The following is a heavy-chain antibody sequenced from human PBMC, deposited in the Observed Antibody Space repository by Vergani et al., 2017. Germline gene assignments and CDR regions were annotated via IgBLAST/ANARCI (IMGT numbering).Heavy chain of an antibody. CDR3: ARTEEHTSDRQTTDSWFDP. CDR1: GGSISSGSYY. Sequence: QVQLQESGPGLVKPSQTLSLTCTVSGGSISSGSYYWSWIRQPAGKGLEWIGRIYTSGSTNYNPSLKSRVTISVDTSKNQFSLKLSSVTAADTAVYYCARTEEHTSDRQTTDSWFDPGGQGTLVTVSS. D-gene: IGHD4-17*01. CDR2: IYTSGST. J-gene: IGHJ5*02. V-gene: IGHV4-61*02.